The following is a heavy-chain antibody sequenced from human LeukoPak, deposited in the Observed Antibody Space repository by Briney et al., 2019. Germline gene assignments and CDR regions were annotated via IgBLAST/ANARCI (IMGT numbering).Heavy chain of an antibody. Sequence: LRLSCAASGFTFSDYYMSWIRQPPGKGLEWIGYIYYSGSTYYNPSLKSRVTISVDTSKNQFSLKLSSVTAADTAVYYCAREVAVRVGWAVAGPYYFDYWGQGTLVTVSS. CDR3: AREVAVRVGWAVAGPYYFDY. J-gene: IGHJ4*02. V-gene: IGHV4-30-4*08. CDR2: IYYSGST. CDR1: GFTFSDYY. D-gene: IGHD6-19*01.